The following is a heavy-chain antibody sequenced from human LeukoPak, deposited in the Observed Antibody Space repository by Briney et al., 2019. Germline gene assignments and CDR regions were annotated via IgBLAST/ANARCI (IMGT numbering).Heavy chain of an antibody. D-gene: IGHD2-15*01. Sequence: GGSLRLSCAASGFTFSSYSVNWVRQAPGKRLEWVSYISSSSSTIYYADSVKGRFTISRDNAKNSLYLQMNSLRAEDTAVYYCARDLKGSDDAFDIWGQGTMVTVSS. CDR1: GFTFSSYS. J-gene: IGHJ3*02. CDR3: ARDLKGSDDAFDI. CDR2: ISSSSSTI. V-gene: IGHV3-48*01.